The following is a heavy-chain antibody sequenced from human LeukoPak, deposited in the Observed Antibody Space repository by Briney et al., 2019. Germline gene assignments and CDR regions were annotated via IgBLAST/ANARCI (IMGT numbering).Heavy chain of an antibody. J-gene: IGHJ3*02. CDR2: INSDGSSI. D-gene: IGHD3-22*01. V-gene: IGHV3-74*01. CDR1: GFTFSRYW. Sequence: GGSLRLSCAASGFTFSRYWMHWVRQAPGKGLVGVSRINSDGSSIRYADSVKGRFTISRDNAKNTLYLQMNSLKAEDTAVYYCSRDANYYDSSRHYFDAFDIWGQGTMVTVSS. CDR3: SRDANYYDSSRHYFDAFDI.